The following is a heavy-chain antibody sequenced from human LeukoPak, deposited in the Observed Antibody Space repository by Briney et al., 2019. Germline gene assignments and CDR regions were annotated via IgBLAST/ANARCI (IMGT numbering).Heavy chain of an antibody. Sequence: SETLSLTCTVSGGSISSGGYYWSWIRQPPGKGLEWIGYIYHSGSTYYNPSLKSRVTISVDRSKNQFSLKLSSVTAADTAVYYCAREYSSSWLIDYWGQGTLVTVSS. J-gene: IGHJ4*02. V-gene: IGHV4-30-2*01. D-gene: IGHD6-13*01. CDR1: GGSISSGGYY. CDR2: IYHSGST. CDR3: AREYSSSWLIDY.